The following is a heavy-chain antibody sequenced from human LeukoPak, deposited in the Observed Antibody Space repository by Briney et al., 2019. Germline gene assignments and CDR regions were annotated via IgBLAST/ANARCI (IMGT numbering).Heavy chain of an antibody. V-gene: IGHV3-30*02. CDR1: GFTFSSYG. CDR3: AKDFGPYCGGDCYFDFDY. CDR2: IRYDGSK. Sequence: PGGSLRLSCAASGFTFSSYGMHWVRQAPGKGLEWVAFIRYDGSKYYADSVKGRFTISRDNSKNTLYLQMNSLRAEDTAVYYCAKDFGPYCGGDCYFDFDYWGQGTLVTVSS. D-gene: IGHD2-21*01. J-gene: IGHJ4*02.